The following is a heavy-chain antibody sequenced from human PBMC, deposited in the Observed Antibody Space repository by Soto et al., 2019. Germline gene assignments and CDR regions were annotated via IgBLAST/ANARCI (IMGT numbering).Heavy chain of an antibody. D-gene: IGHD6-19*01. Sequence: SETLSLTCSVSGGSVSSHYWSWVRQPAGKGLEWIGRIYISGNTKYNPSFKSRVTMSVDTSKNQVSLRLSSVTAADTAVYYCARELKPYNSGWYFTLSWSQGTQVTVSS. CDR3: ARELKPYNSGWYFTLS. CDR2: IYISGNT. V-gene: IGHV4-4*07. CDR1: GGSVSSHY. J-gene: IGHJ5*02.